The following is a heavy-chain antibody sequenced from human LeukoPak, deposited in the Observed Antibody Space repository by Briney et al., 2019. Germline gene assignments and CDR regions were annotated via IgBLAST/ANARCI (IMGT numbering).Heavy chain of an antibody. CDR2: IYYRGNT. V-gene: IGHV4-59*01. J-gene: IGHJ4*02. D-gene: IGHD3-22*01. CDR3: ARLGGYDSGGYYVDY. Sequence: KPSETLSLTCTVSGGSISSYYWSWIRQPPGKGLEWIGYIYYRGNTNYNPSLKSRLIISIDTSKTQFSLKLTSVTAADTAVYYCARLGGYDSGGYYVDYWGQGTLVTVSA. CDR1: GGSISSYY.